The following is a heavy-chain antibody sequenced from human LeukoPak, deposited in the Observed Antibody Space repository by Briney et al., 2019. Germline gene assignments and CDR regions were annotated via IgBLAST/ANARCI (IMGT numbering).Heavy chain of an antibody. CDR3: ATGGYQLLRFDY. CDR2: VDPEDGET. J-gene: IGHJ4*02. D-gene: IGHD2-2*01. CDR1: GYTFTDYY. V-gene: IGHV1-69-2*01. Sequence: ASVKVSCKVSGYTFTDYYMHWVQQAPGKGLEWMGLVDPEDGETIYAEKFQGRVTITADASTDTAYMELSSLRSKDTAVYYCATGGYQLLRFDYWGQGTLVTVSS.